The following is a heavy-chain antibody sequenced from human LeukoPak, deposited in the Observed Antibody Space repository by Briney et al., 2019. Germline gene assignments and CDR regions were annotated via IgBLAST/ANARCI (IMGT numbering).Heavy chain of an antibody. CDR1: GNSFTSHW. D-gene: IGHD2-2*01. CDR2: IYPGDSDI. Sequence: GESLKISCKGSGNSFTSHWIGWVRQLPGKGLEWMGVIYPGDSDIRYSPSFQGQVTISADKSISTAYLQWSSLKASDTAMYYCARFLLPAAISAFDIWGQGTMVTVSS. CDR3: ARFLLPAAISAFDI. J-gene: IGHJ3*02. V-gene: IGHV5-51*01.